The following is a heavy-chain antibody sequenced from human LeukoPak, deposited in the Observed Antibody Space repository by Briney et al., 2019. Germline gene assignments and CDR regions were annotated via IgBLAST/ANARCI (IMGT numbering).Heavy chain of an antibody. J-gene: IGHJ4*02. D-gene: IGHD2-2*02. CDR2: IYYSGST. V-gene: IGHV4-59*01. CDR1: GGSISSYY. CDR3: ARAPDYTLYFDY. Sequence: SETLSLTCTVSGGSISSYYWSWIRQPPGKGLEWIGYIYYSGSTNYNPSLKSRVTISVDTSKNQFSLKLSSVTAADTAVYYCARAPDYTLYFDYWGQGTLVTVSS.